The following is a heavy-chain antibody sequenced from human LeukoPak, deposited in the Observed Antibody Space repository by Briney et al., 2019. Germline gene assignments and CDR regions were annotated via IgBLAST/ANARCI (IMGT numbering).Heavy chain of an antibody. CDR3: TRGSGRFEY. Sequence: PGGSLRLSCSASGFTFGDFAMTWVRQAPGKGLEWVGIGRAKAYGATKEYAASVKGRFTISRDDSKSVAYLQVDNLKTEDTGIYYCTRGSGRFEYWGQGTRVTVSS. CDR2: GRAKAYGATK. D-gene: IGHD2-15*01. CDR1: GFTFGDFA. J-gene: IGHJ4*02. V-gene: IGHV3-49*04.